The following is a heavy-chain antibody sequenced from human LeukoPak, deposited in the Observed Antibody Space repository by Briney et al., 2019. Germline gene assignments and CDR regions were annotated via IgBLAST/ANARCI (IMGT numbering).Heavy chain of an antibody. CDR2: ISSSGSTI. V-gene: IGHV3-48*03. J-gene: IGHJ6*03. Sequence: RSGGSLRLSCAASGFTFSSYEMNWVRQAPGKGLEWVSYISSSGSTIYYADSVKGRFTISRDNAKNSLYLQMNSLRAEDTAVYYCARPYGDYAYMDVWGKGTTVTISS. CDR1: GFTFSSYE. D-gene: IGHD4-17*01. CDR3: ARPYGDYAYMDV.